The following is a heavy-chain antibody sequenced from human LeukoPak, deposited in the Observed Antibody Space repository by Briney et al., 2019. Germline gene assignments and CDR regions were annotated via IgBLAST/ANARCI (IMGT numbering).Heavy chain of an antibody. V-gene: IGHV4-39*01. CDR2: IYYSGST. Sequence: SETLSLTCTVSGGSISSSSYYWGWVRQPPGKGGEWVGSIYYSGSTYYNPSLKSRVTISVDTSKNQFSLKLSSVTAADTAVYYCARQRIAAPTYYMDVWGKGTTVTVSS. CDR1: GGSISSSSYY. J-gene: IGHJ6*03. CDR3: ARQRIAAPTYYMDV. D-gene: IGHD6-13*01.